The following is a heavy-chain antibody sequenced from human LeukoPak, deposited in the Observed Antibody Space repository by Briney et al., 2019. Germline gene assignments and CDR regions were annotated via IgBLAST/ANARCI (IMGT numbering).Heavy chain of an antibody. V-gene: IGHV1-2*02. Sequence: GASVKVSCKASGSTFTGYYMHWVRQAPGQGLEWMGWINPNSCGTNYAQKFQGRVTMTRDTSISTAYMELSRLTSDDAAVYYCASPDAYNYDSSDYYAFDIWGQGTMVTVSS. CDR2: INPNSCGT. D-gene: IGHD3-22*01. J-gene: IGHJ3*02. CDR1: GSTFTGYY. CDR3: ASPDAYNYDSSDYYAFDI.